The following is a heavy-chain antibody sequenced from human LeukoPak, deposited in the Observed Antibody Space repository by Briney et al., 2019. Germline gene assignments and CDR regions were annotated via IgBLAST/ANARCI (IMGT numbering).Heavy chain of an antibody. CDR3: ARAGGDIGGGPAAWGAFDI. CDR1: GGSISSYY. D-gene: IGHD2-2*01. J-gene: IGHJ3*02. CDR2: IYYSGST. Sequence: SETLSLTCTVSGGSISSYYWSWIRQPPGKGLEGIGYIYYSGSTNYNPSLKSRVAISVDTSKNQFSLKLSSVTAADTAVYYWARAGGDIGGGPAAWGAFDIWGQGTMVTVSS. V-gene: IGHV4-59*12.